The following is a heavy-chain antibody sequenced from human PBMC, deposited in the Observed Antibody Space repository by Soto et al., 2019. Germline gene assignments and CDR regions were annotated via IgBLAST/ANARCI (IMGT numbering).Heavy chain of an antibody. J-gene: IGHJ6*02. Sequence: GESLKISCKGSGYSFTSYWISWVRQMPGRGLEWMGRIDPSDSYTNYSPSFQGHVTISADRSISTAYPQWSSLKASDTAMYYCASIEYSSSQGFYYYYGMDVWGQGTTVTVSS. D-gene: IGHD6-6*01. CDR2: IDPSDSYT. CDR3: ASIEYSSSQGFYYYYGMDV. V-gene: IGHV5-10-1*01. CDR1: GYSFTSYW.